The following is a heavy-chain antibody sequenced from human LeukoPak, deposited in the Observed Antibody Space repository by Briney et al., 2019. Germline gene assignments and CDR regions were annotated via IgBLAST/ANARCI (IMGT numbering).Heavy chain of an antibody. CDR1: GYTFTGYY. V-gene: IGHV1-2*06. Sequence: ASVKVSCKASGYTFTGYYMHWVRQAPGQGLEWMGRINPNSGGTNYAQKFQGRVTMTRDTSISTAYMELSRLRPDDTAVYYCARNVRAAAGIYYFDYWGRGTLVTVSS. CDR3: ARNVRAAAGIYYFDY. D-gene: IGHD6-13*01. J-gene: IGHJ4*01. CDR2: INPNSGGT.